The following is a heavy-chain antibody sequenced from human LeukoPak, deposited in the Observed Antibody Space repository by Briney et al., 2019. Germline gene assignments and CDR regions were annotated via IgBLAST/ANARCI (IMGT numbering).Heavy chain of an antibody. CDR1: GYTFTSYG. Sequence: ASVKVSCKASGYTFTSYGISWVRQAPGQGLEWMGWISAYNGNTNYAQKLQGRVTMTTDTSTSTAYMELRSLRSDDTAVYYCARIVTYYYDSSGYSLGYFDLWGRDTLVTVSS. D-gene: IGHD3-22*01. CDR2: ISAYNGNT. CDR3: ARIVTYYYDSSGYSLGYFDL. V-gene: IGHV1-18*01. J-gene: IGHJ2*01.